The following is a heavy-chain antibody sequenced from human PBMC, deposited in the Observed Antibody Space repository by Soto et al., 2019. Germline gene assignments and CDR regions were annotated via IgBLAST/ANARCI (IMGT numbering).Heavy chain of an antibody. CDR3: ASGDSIAARPLFDY. Sequence: PSETLSLTCAVYGGSFSGYYWSWIRQPPGKGLEWIGEINHSGSTNYNPSLKSRVTISVDTSKNQFSLKLSSVTAADTAVYYCASGDSIAARPLFDYWGQGTLVTVSS. D-gene: IGHD6-6*01. CDR2: INHSGST. V-gene: IGHV4-34*01. J-gene: IGHJ4*02. CDR1: GGSFSGYY.